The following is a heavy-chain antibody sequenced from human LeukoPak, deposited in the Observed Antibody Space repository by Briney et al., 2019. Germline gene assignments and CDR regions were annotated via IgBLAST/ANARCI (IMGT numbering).Heavy chain of an antibody. J-gene: IGHJ4*02. CDR3: ARVPGRPAAVFDY. V-gene: IGHV4-34*01. CDR1: GGSLSGYS. Sequence: PSETLSLTCAVYGGSLSGYSWSWIRQPPGKGLEWIGELNHSGSTNYNPSLKSRVTISVDTSKNQFSLKLGSVTAADSAFYYCARVPGRPAAVFDYWGQGTLVTVSS. CDR2: LNHSGST. D-gene: IGHD2-2*01.